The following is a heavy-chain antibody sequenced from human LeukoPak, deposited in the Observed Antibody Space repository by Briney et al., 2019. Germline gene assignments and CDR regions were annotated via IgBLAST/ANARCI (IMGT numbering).Heavy chain of an antibody. Sequence: GGSLRLSCAASGFTFSSYEMNWVRQAPGKGLEWVSYISSSGSTIYYADSVKGRFTISRDNAKNSLYLQMNSLRAEDTAVYYCARSGYCSGGSCDGDYWGQGTLVTVSS. D-gene: IGHD2-15*01. CDR2: ISSSGSTI. CDR1: GFTFSSYE. J-gene: IGHJ4*02. CDR3: ARSGYCSGGSCDGDY. V-gene: IGHV3-48*03.